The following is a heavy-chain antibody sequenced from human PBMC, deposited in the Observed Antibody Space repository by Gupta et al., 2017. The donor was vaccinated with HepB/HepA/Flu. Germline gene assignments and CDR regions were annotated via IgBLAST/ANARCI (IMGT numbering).Heavy chain of an antibody. D-gene: IGHD3-22*01. CDR3: ARSDYYDSSGYYWYAFDI. CDR1: GLTFTSYS. J-gene: IGHJ3*02. Sequence: EVQLVQSGGGLVQLGGSLRLSCAASGLTFTSYSLNWVRQAPGEGLEWVSYISSSSSTKYYADSVKGRVTISRDNAKNSLYLQINSLRDEDTAVYYCARSDYYDSSGYYWYAFDIWGQGTMVTVSS. V-gene: IGHV3-48*02. CDR2: ISSSSSTK.